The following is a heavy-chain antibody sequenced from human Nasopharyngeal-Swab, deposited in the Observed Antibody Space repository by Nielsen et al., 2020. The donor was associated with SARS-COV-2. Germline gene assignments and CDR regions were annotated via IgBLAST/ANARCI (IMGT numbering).Heavy chain of an antibody. D-gene: IGHD5-12*01. CDR2: IYYSGST. J-gene: IGHJ4*02. CDR1: GGSISSYY. V-gene: IGHV4-59*01. Sequence: SETLSLTCTVSGGSISSYYWSWIRQPPGKGLGWIGYIYYSGSTNYNPSLKSRVTISVDTSKNQFSLKLSSVTAADTAVYYCARVGEYSGYDWGYYFDYWGQGTQVTVSS. CDR3: ARVGEYSGYDWGYYFDY.